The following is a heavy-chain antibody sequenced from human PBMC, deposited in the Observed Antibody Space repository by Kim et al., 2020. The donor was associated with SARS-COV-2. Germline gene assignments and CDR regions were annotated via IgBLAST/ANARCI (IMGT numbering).Heavy chain of an antibody. Sequence: ASVKVSCKASGYTFTSYGISWVRQAPGQGLEWMGWISAYNGNTNYAQKLQGRVTMTTDTSTSTAYMELRSLRSDDTAVYYCARDNGRGYSGYDPPIVQHWGQGTLVTVSS. CDR1: GYTFTSYG. D-gene: IGHD5-12*01. V-gene: IGHV1-18*01. CDR3: ARDNGRGYSGYDPPIVQH. J-gene: IGHJ1*01. CDR2: ISAYNGNT.